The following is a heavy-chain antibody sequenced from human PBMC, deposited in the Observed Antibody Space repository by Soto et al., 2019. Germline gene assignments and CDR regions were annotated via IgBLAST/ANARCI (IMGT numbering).Heavy chain of an antibody. Sequence: GGSLRLSCAASGFNFSSYAMSWVRQAPGKGLEWVSAISGSGGSTYYADSVKGRFTISRDNSKNTLYLQMNSLRAEDTAVYYCAKVDSSGYYESFFDPWGQGTLVTVSS. CDR2: ISGSGGST. J-gene: IGHJ5*02. V-gene: IGHV3-23*01. CDR1: GFNFSSYA. CDR3: AKVDSSGYYESFFDP. D-gene: IGHD3-22*01.